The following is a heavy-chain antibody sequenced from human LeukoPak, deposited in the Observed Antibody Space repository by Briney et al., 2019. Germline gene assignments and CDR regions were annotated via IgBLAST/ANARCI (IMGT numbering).Heavy chain of an antibody. V-gene: IGHV3-9*01. CDR3: AKDRPSGTFDY. CDR2: ISWNSGSI. J-gene: IGHJ4*02. CDR1: GFTFDDYA. Sequence: GGSLRLSCAASGFTFDDYAMHWVRQAPGKGLEWVSGISWNSGSIGYADSVKGRFTISRDNAKNSLYLQMNSLRAEDTALYYCAKDRPSGTFDYWGQGTLVTVSS. D-gene: IGHD3-3*01.